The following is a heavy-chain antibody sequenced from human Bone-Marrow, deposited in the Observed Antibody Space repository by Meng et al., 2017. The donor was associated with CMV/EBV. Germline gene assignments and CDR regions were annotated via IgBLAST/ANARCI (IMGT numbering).Heavy chain of an antibody. CDR2: IIPIFGTA. CDR3: AEVGATNY. V-gene: IGHV1-69*05. D-gene: IGHD1-26*01. Sequence: SVKVSCKASGYTFTSYAMHWVRQAPGQGLEWMGGIIPIFGTANYAQKFQGRVTITTDESTSTAYMELSSLRSEDTAVYYCAEVGATNYWGQGTLVTVSS. J-gene: IGHJ4*02. CDR1: GYTFTSYA.